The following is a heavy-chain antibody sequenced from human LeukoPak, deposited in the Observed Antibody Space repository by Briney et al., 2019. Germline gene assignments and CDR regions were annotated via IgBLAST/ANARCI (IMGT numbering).Heavy chain of an antibody. Sequence: HSGGSLRLSCAASGFTFSSYWMHWVRQAPGKGLVWVSRINSDGSSTSYADSVKGRFTISRDNAKNTLYLQMNSLTAEDTAVYYCAKEHCTSASCYAPPHPWGQGTLVTVSS. V-gene: IGHV3-74*01. CDR3: AKEHCTSASCYAPPHP. J-gene: IGHJ5*02. CDR1: GFTFSSYW. CDR2: INSDGSST. D-gene: IGHD2-2*01.